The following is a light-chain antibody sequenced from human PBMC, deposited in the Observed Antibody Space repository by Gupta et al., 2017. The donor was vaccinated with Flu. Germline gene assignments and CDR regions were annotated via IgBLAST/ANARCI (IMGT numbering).Light chain of an antibody. J-gene: IGKJ2*01. Sequence: DIVLTQSPATLSLSPGEGATLSCRASQNINNYLAWYQHKPGQAPRLLIYDASNRATGIPVRFRGSGSGTDFTLTISSLESEDFAVYYCQRRSDWPPYTFGQGTKLEIK. CDR1: QNINNY. CDR3: QRRSDWPPYT. V-gene: IGKV3-11*01. CDR2: DAS.